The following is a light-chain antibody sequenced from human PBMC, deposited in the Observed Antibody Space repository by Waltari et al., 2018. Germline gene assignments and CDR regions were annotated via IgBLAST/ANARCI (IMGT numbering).Light chain of an antibody. V-gene: IGKV3-20*01. J-gene: IGKJ4*01. Sequence: EIVLTQSPGTLSLSVGERATLSCRASQSVSHNYLAWYQQKPGQAPRLLIYAISGRASGIPDRFSGSGSGTDFTLTISRLEPEDFAVYYCQQYGSSLLTFGGGTKVEIK. CDR1: QSVSHNY. CDR3: QQYGSSLLT. CDR2: AIS.